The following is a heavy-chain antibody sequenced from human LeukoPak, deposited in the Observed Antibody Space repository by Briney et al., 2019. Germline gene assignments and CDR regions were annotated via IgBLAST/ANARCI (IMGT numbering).Heavy chain of an antibody. V-gene: IGHV4-59*01. CDR3: ARVFRRDGYFDH. Sequence: PSETLSLTCNVSGGSISSYYWSWIRQPPGKGLEWIGYIFYSGNTDYNPSLKSRVTISVDTSKNQFSLRLDSVTAADTAVYYCARVFRRDGYFDHWGQGTLVTVSS. D-gene: IGHD5-24*01. CDR1: GGSISSYY. J-gene: IGHJ4*02. CDR2: IFYSGNT.